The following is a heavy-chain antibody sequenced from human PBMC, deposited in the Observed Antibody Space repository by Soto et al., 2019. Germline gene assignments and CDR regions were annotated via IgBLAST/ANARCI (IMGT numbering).Heavy chain of an antibody. CDR1: GGSFSGYY. D-gene: IGHD3-3*01. CDR2: INHSGST. V-gene: IGHV4-34*01. CDR3: ARIGYDFWSGYYHTRRGWFDY. J-gene: IGHJ4*02. Sequence: PSETLSLTCAVYGGSFSGYYWSWIRQPPGKGLEWIGEINHSGSTNYNPSLKSRVTISVDTSKNQFSLKLSSVTAADTAVYYCARIGYDFWSGYYHTRRGWFDYWGQGTLVTVSS.